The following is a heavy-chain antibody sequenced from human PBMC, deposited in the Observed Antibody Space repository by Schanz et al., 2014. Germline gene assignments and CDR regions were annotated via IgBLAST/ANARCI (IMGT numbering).Heavy chain of an antibody. V-gene: IGHV3-23*01. CDR3: AKGMGYCSGGTCYYYYYYGLDV. D-gene: IGHD2-15*01. Sequence: DVQLLESGGGLVQPGGSLRLSCAASGFTFNSYAMTWVRQAPGKGLEWVSSISHSGGSKYYADSVKGRFTISRDNSENTLYLQMSSLSADDTAVYYCAKGMGYCSGGTCYYYYYYGLDVWGQGTTVTVSS. CDR1: GFTFNSYA. J-gene: IGHJ6*02. CDR2: ISHSGGSK.